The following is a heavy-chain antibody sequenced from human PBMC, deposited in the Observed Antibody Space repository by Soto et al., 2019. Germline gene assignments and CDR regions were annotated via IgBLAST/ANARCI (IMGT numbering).Heavy chain of an antibody. CDR3: ARQGPVAGNIDY. Sequence: PSETLSLTCTVSGGSISSSSYYWGWIRQPPGKGLEWIGSIYYSGGTYYNPSLKSRVTISVDTSKNQFSLKLSPVTAADTAVYYCARQGPVAGNIDYWGQGTLVTVSS. D-gene: IGHD6-19*01. J-gene: IGHJ4*02. V-gene: IGHV4-39*01. CDR1: GGSISSSSYY. CDR2: IYYSGGT.